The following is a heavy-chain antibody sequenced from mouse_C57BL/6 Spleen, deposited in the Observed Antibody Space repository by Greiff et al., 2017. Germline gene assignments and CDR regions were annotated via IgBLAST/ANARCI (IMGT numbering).Heavy chain of an antibody. CDR2: IDPENGDT. D-gene: IGHD1-1*01. J-gene: IGHJ2*01. CDR1: GFNIKDDY. Sequence: EVKLQESGAELVRPGASVKLSCTASGFNIKDDYMHWVKQRPEQGLEWIGWIDPENGDTEYASKFQGKATITADTSSNTAYLQLSSLTSEDTAVYYCTTEGTTVVATEDYWGQGTTLTVSS. CDR3: TTEGTTVVATEDY. V-gene: IGHV14-4*01.